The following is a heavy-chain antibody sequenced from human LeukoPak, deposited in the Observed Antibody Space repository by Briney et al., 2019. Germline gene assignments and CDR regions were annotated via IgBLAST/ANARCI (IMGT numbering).Heavy chain of an antibody. J-gene: IGHJ4*02. D-gene: IGHD4-23*01. CDR2: ISSSVSTK. Sequence: GGSLRLSCATSGFTFSDYEMNWVRQAPGKGLEWVSYISSSVSTKYYADSVKGRFTISRDNAKNSLYLQMNCLRAEDTAVYYCALYGGTKGVDYWGQGTLVTVSS. CDR3: ALYGGTKGVDY. V-gene: IGHV3-48*03. CDR1: GFTFSDYE.